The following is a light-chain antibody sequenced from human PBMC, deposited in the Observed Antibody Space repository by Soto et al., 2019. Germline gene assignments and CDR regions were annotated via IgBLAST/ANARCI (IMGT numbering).Light chain of an antibody. CDR3: QHYGNSLWT. Sequence: EVVQSQSVGTVSLSVGARATLSCGSSQSVRSMYLAWYQQKPGQAPRLLIYDASSRATDIPDRFSGSGSGTDFTLTISRLEPEDFAIYYCQHYGNSLWTFGQGSNVDI. CDR2: DAS. CDR1: QSVRSMY. J-gene: IGKJ1*01. V-gene: IGKV3-20*01.